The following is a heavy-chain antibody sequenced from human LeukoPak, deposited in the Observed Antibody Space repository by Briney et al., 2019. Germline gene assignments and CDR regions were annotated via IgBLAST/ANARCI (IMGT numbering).Heavy chain of an antibody. CDR1: GGSISSYY. J-gene: IGHJ4*02. Sequence: PSETLSLTCTVSGGSISSYYWSWIRQPAGKGLEWIGRIYTSGSTNYNPSLKSRVTMSVDTSKNQFSLKLSSVTAADTAVYYCARALGFDDFWSGASSYYFDYWGQGTLVTVSS. D-gene: IGHD3-3*01. V-gene: IGHV4-4*07. CDR3: ARALGFDDFWSGASSYYFDY. CDR2: IYTSGST.